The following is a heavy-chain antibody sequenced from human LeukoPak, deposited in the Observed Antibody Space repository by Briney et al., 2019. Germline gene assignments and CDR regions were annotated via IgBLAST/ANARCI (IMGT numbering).Heavy chain of an antibody. CDR2: INHSGST. D-gene: IGHD6-13*01. V-gene: IGHV4-34*01. CDR3: ARGPQLVDYYYVDV. CDR1: GGSFSGYY. J-gene: IGHJ6*03. Sequence: SETLSLTCAVYGGSFSGYYWSWIRQPPGKGLEWIGEINHSGSTNYNPSLKSRVTISVDTSKNQFSLQLNSVTPDDTAVYYCARGPQLVDYYYVDVWGKGTTVTVSS.